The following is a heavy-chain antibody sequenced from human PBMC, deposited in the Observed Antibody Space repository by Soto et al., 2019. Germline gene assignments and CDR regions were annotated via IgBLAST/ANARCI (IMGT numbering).Heavy chain of an antibody. CDR2: IYYSGST. Sequence: PSETLSLTCAVSGGSISSGGYSWSWIRQPPGKGLEWIGYIYYSGSTYYNPSLKSRVTISVDTSKNQFSLKLSSVTAADTAVYYCARHVALSAFDIWGQGTMVTVSS. CDR1: GGSISSGGYS. CDR3: ARHVALSAFDI. J-gene: IGHJ3*02. V-gene: IGHV4-30-2*05. D-gene: IGHD2-21*01.